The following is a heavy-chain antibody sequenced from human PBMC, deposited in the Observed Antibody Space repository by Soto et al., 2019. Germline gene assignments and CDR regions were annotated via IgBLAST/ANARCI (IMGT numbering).Heavy chain of an antibody. J-gene: IGHJ4*02. CDR3: ARGYCSGGSCLHYFDY. Sequence: ASVKVSCKASGYTFTSYGISWVRQAPGQGLEWMGWISAYNGNTNYAQKLQGRVTMTTDTSTSTAYMELRSLRSDDTAVYYCARGYCSGGSCLHYFDYWGQGTLVTVSS. D-gene: IGHD2-15*01. CDR1: GYTFTSYG. V-gene: IGHV1-18*01. CDR2: ISAYNGNT.